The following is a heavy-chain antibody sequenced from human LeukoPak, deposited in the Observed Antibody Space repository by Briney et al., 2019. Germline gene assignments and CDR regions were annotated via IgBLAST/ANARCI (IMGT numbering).Heavy chain of an antibody. D-gene: IGHD3-10*01. CDR1: GGSISSYY. CDR3: ARHYMVRGVTYFDY. V-gene: IGHV4-4*08. Sequence: SETLSLTCTVSGGSISSYYWSWIRQSPGKGLEWIGRIYTSGSTNYNPSLKSRVTISVDTSKNQFSLKLSSVTAADTAVYYCARHYMVRGVTYFDYWGQGTLVTVSS. J-gene: IGHJ4*02. CDR2: IYTSGST.